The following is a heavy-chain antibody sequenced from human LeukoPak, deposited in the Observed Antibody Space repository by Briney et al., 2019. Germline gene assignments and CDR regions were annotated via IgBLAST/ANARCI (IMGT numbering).Heavy chain of an antibody. J-gene: IGHJ6*03. CDR2: IYYSGST. Sequence: SETLSLTCIVSGGSISSYYWSWIRQPPGKGLEWIGYIYYSGSTNYNPSLKSRVTISADTSKNPFSLKLSSVTAADTAVYYCARGDFYYMDVWGKGTTVTVSS. CDR1: GGSISSYY. V-gene: IGHV4-59*01. CDR3: ARGDFYYMDV.